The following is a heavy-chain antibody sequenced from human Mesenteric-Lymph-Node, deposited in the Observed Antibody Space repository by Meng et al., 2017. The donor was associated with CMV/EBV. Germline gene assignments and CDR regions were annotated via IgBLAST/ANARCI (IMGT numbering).Heavy chain of an antibody. Sequence: GESLKISCTASGFTFGDYAMSWVRQTPGKGLEWVGFIRSTAYGGTAQYAASVKGRFTISRDDSKSIAYLQMNSLKTEDTALYYCTRGLHCSSTSCPHFDYWGQGTLVTVSS. D-gene: IGHD2-2*01. J-gene: IGHJ4*02. CDR3: TRGLHCSSTSCPHFDY. V-gene: IGHV3-49*04. CDR2: IRSTAYGGTA. CDR1: GFTFGDYA.